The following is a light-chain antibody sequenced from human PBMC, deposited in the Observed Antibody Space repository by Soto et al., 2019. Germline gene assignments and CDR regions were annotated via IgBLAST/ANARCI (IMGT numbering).Light chain of an antibody. V-gene: IGKV1-13*02. CDR3: QPFTSYPLT. CDR1: QGISSG. CDR2: YSS. J-gene: IGKJ5*01. Sequence: AIQLTQSPSSLSASVGDRVTIICRASQGISSGLAWYQQKPGKAPKLLINYSSTLESGVPSRFSGSGSGKDFALGISSLLPEDFAAYYCQPFTSYPLTFGQGTGLEIK.